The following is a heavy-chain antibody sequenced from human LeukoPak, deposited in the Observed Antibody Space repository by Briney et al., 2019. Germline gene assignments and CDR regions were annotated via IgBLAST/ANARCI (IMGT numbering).Heavy chain of an antibody. CDR1: GYIFSAYY. CDR2: INPNSGGT. Sequence: ASVKVSCKASGYIFSAYYMHWVRQAPGQGLEWMGWINPNSGGTNYAQKFQGRVTMTRDTSISTTYLELSRLRSDDTAIYFCARDSWSNRWISLDGFQIWGQGSMVTVSS. J-gene: IGHJ3*02. CDR3: ARDSWSNRWISLDGFQI. V-gene: IGHV1-2*02. D-gene: IGHD5-12*01.